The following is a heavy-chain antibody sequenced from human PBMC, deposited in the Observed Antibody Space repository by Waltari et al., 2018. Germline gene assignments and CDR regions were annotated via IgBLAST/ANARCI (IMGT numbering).Heavy chain of an antibody. V-gene: IGHV3-30*02. Sequence: QVQLVESGGGVVQPGGSLTVSCAASGFTFRSHGMDWVRQAPGKGLEWVAFVRHDGFKKYDADSVKGRFTMSRDNSKNTVYLQMNSLRGEDTAVYYCARDKSDGDAFDIWGQGTMVTVSS. CDR2: VRHDGFKK. CDR3: ARDKSDGDAFDI. CDR1: GFTFRSHG. J-gene: IGHJ3*02.